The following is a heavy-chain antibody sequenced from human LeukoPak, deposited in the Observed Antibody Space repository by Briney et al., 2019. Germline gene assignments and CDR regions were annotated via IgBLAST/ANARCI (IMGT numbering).Heavy chain of an antibody. CDR1: GGSFSGYY. CDR3: AAQPDY. D-gene: IGHD2-2*01. CDR2: INHSGST. V-gene: IGHV4-34*01. J-gene: IGHJ4*02. Sequence: SETLSLTCAVYGGSFSGYYWSWIRQPPGKGLEWIGEINHSGSTYYNPSLKSRVTISVDTSKNQFSLNLTSVTAADTAVYYCAAQPDYWGQGTLVTVSS.